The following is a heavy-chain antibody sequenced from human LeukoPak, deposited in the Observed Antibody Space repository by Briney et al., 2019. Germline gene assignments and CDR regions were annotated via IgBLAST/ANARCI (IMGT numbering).Heavy chain of an antibody. CDR3: ARDGPSYGGNCVFNR. Sequence: GGSLRLSCAASGFTFSSHWMNWVRQAPGKGLVWVANIKQDASEKNYVDSVKGRFIISRDNAKNSLYLQINSLRAEDTAIYYCARDGPSYGGNCVFNRWGQGTLVTLSS. CDR2: IKQDASEK. D-gene: IGHD4-23*01. CDR1: GFTFSSHW. J-gene: IGHJ5*02. V-gene: IGHV3-7*01.